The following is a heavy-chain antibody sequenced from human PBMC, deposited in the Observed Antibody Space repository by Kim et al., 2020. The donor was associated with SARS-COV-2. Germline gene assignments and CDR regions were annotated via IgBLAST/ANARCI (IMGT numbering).Heavy chain of an antibody. CDR2: ISYYGSKN. Sequence: GGSLRLSCAASGFTFSSHGMHWVRQAPGKGLEWVAVISYYGSKNYYVDSVKGRFTISRDNSKNTLYLQMNSLRAEDTAVYYCARETTLRYFDPHYVMDVWGQGTTVTVSS. V-gene: IGHV3-30*03. CDR3: ARETTLRYFDPHYVMDV. D-gene: IGHD3-9*01. J-gene: IGHJ6*02. CDR1: GFTFSSHG.